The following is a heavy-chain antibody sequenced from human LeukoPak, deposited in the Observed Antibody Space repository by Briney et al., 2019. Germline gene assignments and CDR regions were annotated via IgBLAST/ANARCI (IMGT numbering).Heavy chain of an antibody. CDR1: GFTFSSYW. CDR2: INQDGTEK. D-gene: IGHD6-13*01. Sequence: GGSLRLSCAASGFTFSSYWMSWVRQAPGEGLEWVAKINQDGTEKAYVDSVRGRFTISRDNAKNSLFLQMNSLGAEDTAVYYCARGPLIAAAGTWWGQGTLVTVSS. CDR3: ARGPLIAAAGTW. J-gene: IGHJ4*02. V-gene: IGHV3-7*03.